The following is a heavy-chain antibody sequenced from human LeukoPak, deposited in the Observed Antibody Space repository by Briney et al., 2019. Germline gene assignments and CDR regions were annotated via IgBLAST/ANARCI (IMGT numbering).Heavy chain of an antibody. V-gene: IGHV3-30*18. D-gene: IGHD2-15*01. J-gene: IGHJ6*02. CDR1: GFTFSSYG. CDR3: AKGALEYCSGGSCLVGMDV. Sequence: PGGSLRLSCAASGFTFSSYGMHWVRQAPGKGLEWVAVISYDGSNKYYADSVKGRFTISRDNSKNTLYLQMNSLRAEDTAVYYCAKGALEYCSGGSCLVGMDVWGQGTTVTVSS. CDR2: ISYDGSNK.